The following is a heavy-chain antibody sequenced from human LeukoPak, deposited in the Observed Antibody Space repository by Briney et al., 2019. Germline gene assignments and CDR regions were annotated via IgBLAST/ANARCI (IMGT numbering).Heavy chain of an antibody. CDR2: IKQDGSEK. Sequence: RGSLRLSCAASGFTFSSYWMSWVRQAPGKGLEWVANIKQDGSEKYYVDSVKGRFTISRDNAKNSLYLQMNSLRAEDTAVYYCARTSITMVRGVIIEVFDYWGQGTLVTVSS. D-gene: IGHD3-10*01. J-gene: IGHJ4*02. V-gene: IGHV3-7*03. CDR3: ARTSITMVRGVIIEVFDY. CDR1: GFTFSSYW.